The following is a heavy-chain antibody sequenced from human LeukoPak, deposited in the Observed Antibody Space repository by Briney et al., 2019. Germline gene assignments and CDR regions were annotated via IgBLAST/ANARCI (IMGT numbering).Heavy chain of an antibody. J-gene: IGHJ4*02. CDR3: AREGYSYDLGHFDY. D-gene: IGHD5-18*01. CDR2: INTNTGNP. CDR1: GYTFTGYY. V-gene: IGHV7-4-1*02. Sequence: ASVKVSCKASGYTFTGYYMHWVRQAPGQGLEWMGWINTNTGNPTYAQGFTGRFVFSLDTSVSTAYLQISSLKAEDTAVYYCAREGYSYDLGHFDYWGQGTLVTVSS.